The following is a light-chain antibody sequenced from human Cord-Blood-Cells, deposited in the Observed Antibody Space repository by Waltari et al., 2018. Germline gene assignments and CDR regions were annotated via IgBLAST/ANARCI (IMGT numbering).Light chain of an antibody. Sequence: DIQMTQSPSTLSASVGDRVPITCLASQSISSWLAWYPQKPGKAPKLLIYKASSLESGVPSRFSGSGSGTEFTLTISSLQPDDFATYYCQQYNSYSSFGQGTKVEIK. V-gene: IGKV1-5*03. CDR1: QSISSW. CDR3: QQYNSYSS. J-gene: IGKJ1*01. CDR2: KAS.